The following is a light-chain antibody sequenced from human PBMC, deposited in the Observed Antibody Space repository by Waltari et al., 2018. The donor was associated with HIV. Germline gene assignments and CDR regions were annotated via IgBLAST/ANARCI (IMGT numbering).Light chain of an antibody. J-gene: IGLJ3*02. V-gene: IGLV3-21*04. Sequence: YVLTQPPSVSVAPGRTATISCGGTRIATKSVHWYQQKSGQAPLLVLFYDSDRPSGIPGRFSGSNSGSAATLTINRVEAGDEADYFCQVWDETRNHVVFGGGTKLIAL. CDR2: YDS. CDR3: QVWDETRNHVV. CDR1: RIATKS.